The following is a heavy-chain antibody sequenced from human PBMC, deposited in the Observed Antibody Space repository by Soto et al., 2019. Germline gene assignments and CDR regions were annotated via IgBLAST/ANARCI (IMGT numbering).Heavy chain of an antibody. V-gene: IGHV4-30-2*01. Sequence: QLQLQESGSGLVKPSQTLSLTCAVSGGSISSGGYSWSWIRQPPGKGLEWIGYIYHSGSTYYNPSLKSRVTISVDRSKTQFSRKLSSVTAADTAVYYCARAGGLGAVDVDYWGQGTLVTVSS. CDR1: GGSISSGGYS. D-gene: IGHD6-19*01. J-gene: IGHJ4*02. CDR3: ARAGGLGAVDVDY. CDR2: IYHSGST.